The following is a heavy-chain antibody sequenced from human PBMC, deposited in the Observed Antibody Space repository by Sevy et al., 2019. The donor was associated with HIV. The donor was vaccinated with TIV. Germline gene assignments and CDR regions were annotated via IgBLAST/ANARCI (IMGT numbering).Heavy chain of an antibody. CDR3: STDPIIVLLVTDGMDV. V-gene: IGHV3-15*01. CDR1: GFSFSHAW. J-gene: IGHJ6*02. Sequence: GESLKISCAASGFSFSHAWMTWVRQAPGKGLEWVGRIKSKPDGGTIDYAAPVKGRFTISRDDSKNTLYLQMNSLKTEDTAVYYCSTDPIIVLLVTDGMDVWGPGTTVTVSS. CDR2: IKSKPDGGTI. D-gene: IGHD2-8*02.